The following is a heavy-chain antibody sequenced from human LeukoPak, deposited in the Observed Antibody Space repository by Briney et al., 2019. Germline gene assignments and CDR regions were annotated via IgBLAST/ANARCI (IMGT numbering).Heavy chain of an antibody. V-gene: IGHV4-59*01. CDR1: GGSISSYY. J-gene: IGHJ6*02. Sequence: SETLSLTCTVSGGSISSYYWSWIRQPPGKGLEWIGYIYHSGSTNYNPSLKSRVTISVDTSKNQFSLKLSSVTAADTAVYYCARRPTGPGYYYGMDVWGQGTTVTVPS. CDR3: ARRPTGPGYYYGMDV. CDR2: IYHSGST.